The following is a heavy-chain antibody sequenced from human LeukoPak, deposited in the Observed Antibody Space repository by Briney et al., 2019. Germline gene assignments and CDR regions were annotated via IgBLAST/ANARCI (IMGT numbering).Heavy chain of an antibody. Sequence: GGSLRLSCAASGFTFSSYAMHWVRQAPGKGLEWVAVISYDGSNKYYADSVKGRFTISRDNSKNTLYLQMNSLRAEDTAVYYCARDKDDSSGYYYGGVFDYWGQGTLVTVSS. CDR2: ISYDGSNK. D-gene: IGHD3-22*01. V-gene: IGHV3-30*04. J-gene: IGHJ4*02. CDR1: GFTFSSYA. CDR3: ARDKDDSSGYYYGGVFDY.